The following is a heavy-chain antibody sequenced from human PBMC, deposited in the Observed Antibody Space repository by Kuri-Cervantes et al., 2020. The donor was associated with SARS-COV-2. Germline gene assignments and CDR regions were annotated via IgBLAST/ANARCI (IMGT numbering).Heavy chain of an antibody. J-gene: IGHJ4*02. Sequence: GESLKISCAASGFTFSSYSMNWVRQAPGKGLEWVSYTSSSSSTIYYADSVKGRFTISRDNAKNSLYLQMNSLRAEDTAVYYCARDRTYYDYVWGSGHFDYWGQGTRVTVYS. CDR1: GFTFSSYS. V-gene: IGHV3-48*01. CDR3: ARDRTYYDYVWGSGHFDY. D-gene: IGHD3-16*01. CDR2: TSSSSSTI.